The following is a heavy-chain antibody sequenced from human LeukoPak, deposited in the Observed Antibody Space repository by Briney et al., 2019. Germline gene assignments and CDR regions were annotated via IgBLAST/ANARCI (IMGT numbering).Heavy chain of an antibody. Sequence: GGSLRLSCAASGFTFRTYGMHWVRQAPGKGLEWVTFIRSDGSNKNIAHSVRGRFSISRDNSKNTLYLQMNDVRPEDTGVYYCAKGGSGSGKYYFDYWGQGTLVTVSS. CDR1: GFTFRTYG. CDR2: IRSDGSNK. J-gene: IGHJ4*02. V-gene: IGHV3-30*02. D-gene: IGHD3-10*01. CDR3: AKGGSGSGKYYFDY.